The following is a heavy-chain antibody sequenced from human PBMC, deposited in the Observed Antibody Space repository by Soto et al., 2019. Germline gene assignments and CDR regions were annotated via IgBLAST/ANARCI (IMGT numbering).Heavy chain of an antibody. J-gene: IGHJ5*02. CDR1: GGSISSGDYY. D-gene: IGHD2-15*01. Sequence: SETLSLTCTVSGGSISSGDYYWSWIRQPPVKGLEWIGYIYYSGSTYYNPSLRSRVTISVDTSKNQFSLKLSSVTAADTAVYYCARGGPTGGSYKYNWFDPWGQGTLVTVS. CDR2: IYYSGST. V-gene: IGHV4-30-4*01. CDR3: ARGGPTGGSYKYNWFDP.